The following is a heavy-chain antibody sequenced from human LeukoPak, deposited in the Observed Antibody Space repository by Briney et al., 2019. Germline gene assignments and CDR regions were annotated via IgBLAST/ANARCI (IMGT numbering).Heavy chain of an antibody. V-gene: IGHV4-34*01. J-gene: IGHJ3*02. CDR1: GGSFSGYY. CDR3: AKDLSSGWFGGAFDI. CDR2: INHSGST. D-gene: IGHD6-19*01. Sequence: PSETLSLTCAVYGGSFSGYYWSWIRQPPGKGLEWIGEINHSGSTNYNPSLKSRVTISVGTSKNQFSLKLSSVTAADTAVYYCAKDLSSGWFGGAFDIWGQGTMVTVSS.